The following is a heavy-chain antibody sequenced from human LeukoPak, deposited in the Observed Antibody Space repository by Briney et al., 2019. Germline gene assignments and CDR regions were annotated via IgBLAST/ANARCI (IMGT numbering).Heavy chain of an antibody. J-gene: IGHJ4*02. V-gene: IGHV3-74*01. CDR1: GFTFSSHW. Sequence: GGSLRLSCAASGFTFSSHWMHWVRQAPGKGLVWVSRISSDGSSTSFADSVKGRFTISRDNAENTLYLHMNSLRDEDTAVYFCARGPPDGSGSYYPGDYWGQGTLVSVSS. D-gene: IGHD3-10*01. CDR2: ISSDGSST. CDR3: ARGPPDGSGSYYPGDY.